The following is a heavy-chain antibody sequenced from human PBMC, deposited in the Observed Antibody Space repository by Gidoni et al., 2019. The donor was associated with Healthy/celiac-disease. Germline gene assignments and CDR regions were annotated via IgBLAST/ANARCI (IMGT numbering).Heavy chain of an antibody. CDR2: IIPIFGIA. Sequence: VQLVQSGAAVKKPGSSVKVSCKASGGTFSSYAISWVRQAPGQGLEWMGGIIPIFGIANYAQKFQGRVTITAVKSTSTAYMELSSLRSEDTAVYYCARDAGSSSWYGWFDPWGQGTLVTVSS. CDR3: ARDAGSSSWYGWFDP. J-gene: IGHJ5*02. CDR1: GGTFSSYA. D-gene: IGHD6-13*01. V-gene: IGHV1-69*17.